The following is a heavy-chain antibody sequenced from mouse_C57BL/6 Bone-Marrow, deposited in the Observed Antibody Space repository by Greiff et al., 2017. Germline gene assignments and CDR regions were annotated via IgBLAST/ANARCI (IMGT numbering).Heavy chain of an antibody. CDR3: ARTSPYYYAMDY. V-gene: IGHV5-15*01. Sequence: EVMLVESGGGLVQPGGSLKLSCAASGFTFSDYGMAWVRQAPRKGPEWVAFISNLAYSIYYADTVTGRFTISRVNAENTLYLEMSSLRSEDTAMYYFARTSPYYYAMDYWGQGTSVTVSS. CDR2: ISNLAYSI. CDR1: GFTFSDYG. J-gene: IGHJ4*01.